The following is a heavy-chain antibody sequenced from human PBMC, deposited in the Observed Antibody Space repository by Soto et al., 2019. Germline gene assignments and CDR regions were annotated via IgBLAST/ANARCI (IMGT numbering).Heavy chain of an antibody. CDR3: AKDLREMATIRPDY. D-gene: IGHD5-12*01. CDR1: GFTFSSFG. J-gene: IGHJ4*02. CDR2: ISYDGIDK. V-gene: IGHV3-30*18. Sequence: QVQLVESGGGVVQPGTSLRLSCAASGFTFSSFGIHWVRQAPGKGLEWVAVISYDGIDKNYGDSVKGRFNISRENSKNMVYLQLNSLRIEDTAVYHCAKDLREMATIRPDYWRQGVLVAVSS.